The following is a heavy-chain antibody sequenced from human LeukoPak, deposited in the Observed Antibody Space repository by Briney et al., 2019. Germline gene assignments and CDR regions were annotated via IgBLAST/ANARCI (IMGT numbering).Heavy chain of an antibody. CDR1: GGSISSGGYS. Sequence: SETLSLTCAVSGGSISSGGYSWSWIRQPPGKGLEWIGYIYHSGSTYYNPSLKSRVTISVDRSKNQFSLKLSSVTAADTAVYYCARSGGNSDRGSAFDIWGQGTMVTVSS. CDR2: IYHSGST. CDR3: ARSGGNSDRGSAFDI. J-gene: IGHJ3*02. D-gene: IGHD4-23*01. V-gene: IGHV4-30-2*01.